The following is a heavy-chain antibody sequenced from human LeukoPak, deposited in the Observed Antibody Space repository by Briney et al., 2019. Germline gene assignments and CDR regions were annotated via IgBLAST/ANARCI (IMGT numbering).Heavy chain of an antibody. V-gene: IGHV4-34*01. CDR2: INHSGST. D-gene: IGHD3-22*01. J-gene: IGHJ4*02. Sequence: PSETLSLTCAVYGGSFSGYYWSWIRQPPGKGLEWIGEINHSGSTNYNPSLKSRVTISVDTSKNQFSLKLSSVTAADTAVYYCARTDSYDSSGYYYFDYWGQGTLVTVSS. CDR3: ARTDSYDSSGYYYFDY. CDR1: GGSFSGYY.